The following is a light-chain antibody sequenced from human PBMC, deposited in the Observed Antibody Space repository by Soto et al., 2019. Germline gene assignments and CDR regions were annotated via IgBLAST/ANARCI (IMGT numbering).Light chain of an antibody. CDR1: QSISSY. V-gene: IGKV1-39*01. CDR3: QQSYRSPT. CDR2: AAS. J-gene: IGKJ1*01. Sequence: DIQMTQSPSSLSASVGDRVTITCRASQSISSYLNWYQQKPGKAPKLLIYAASTLQFGVPSRLSGSGSGTDFTLTISSLQPEDFATYYCQQSYRSPTFGQGTKVDIK.